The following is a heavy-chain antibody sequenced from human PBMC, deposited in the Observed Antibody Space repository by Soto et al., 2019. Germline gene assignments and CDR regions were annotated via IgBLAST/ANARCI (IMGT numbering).Heavy chain of an antibody. J-gene: IGHJ4*02. CDR2: MNPNSGNT. CDR3: ARSGTPYYDILTGYYPGVPDY. Sequence: ASVKVSCKASGYTFTSYDINWVRQATGQGLEWMGWMNPNSGNTGYAQKFQGRVTMTRNTSISTAYKELSSLRSEDTAVYYCARSGTPYYDILTGYYPGVPDYWGQ. V-gene: IGHV1-8*01. D-gene: IGHD3-9*01. CDR1: GYTFTSYD.